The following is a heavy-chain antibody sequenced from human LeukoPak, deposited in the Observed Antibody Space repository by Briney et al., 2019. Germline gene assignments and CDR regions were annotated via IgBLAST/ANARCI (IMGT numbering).Heavy chain of an antibody. CDR1: GFTFSTYN. CDR3: ARGGLYYDTSAYYYMNY. J-gene: IGHJ4*02. Sequence: GGSLRLSCAASGFTFSTYNMHWVRQAPGKGLEWISYITTAGNVIFYADSVKGRFTISRDEAKNSLYLQMDSLRAEDTAFYYCARGGLYYDTSAYYYMNYRGQGTLVTVSS. CDR2: ITTAGNVI. V-gene: IGHV3-48*01. D-gene: IGHD3-22*01.